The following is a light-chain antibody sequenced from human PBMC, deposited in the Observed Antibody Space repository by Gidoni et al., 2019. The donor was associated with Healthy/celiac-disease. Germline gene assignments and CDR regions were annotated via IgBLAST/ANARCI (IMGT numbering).Light chain of an antibody. CDR1: QSVSSN. V-gene: IGKV3-15*01. J-gene: IGKJ2*01. CDR3: RQYHSWPLYT. Sequence: EIVMTQPPATLSVSPGERATLPCRASQSVSSNLAWYQQKPGRDPRLLIYGASTRATGIPPRFSSGGSGTEFTLTISSLQSEDFAVYYCRQYHSWPLYTFGQGTKLEIK. CDR2: GAS.